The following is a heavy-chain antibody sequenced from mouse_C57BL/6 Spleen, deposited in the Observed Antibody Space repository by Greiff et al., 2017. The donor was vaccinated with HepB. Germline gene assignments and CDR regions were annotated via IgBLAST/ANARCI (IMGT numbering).Heavy chain of an antibody. J-gene: IGHJ4*01. CDR3: ARTYYGYEGYAMDY. D-gene: IGHD2-9*01. CDR2: INPNNGGT. V-gene: IGHV1-18*01. Sequence: VQLQQSGPELVKPGASVKIPCKASGYTFTDYNMDWVKQSHGKSLEWIGDINPNNGGTIYNQKFKGKATLTVDKSSSTAYMELRSLTSEDTAVYYGARTYYGYEGYAMDYWGQGTSVTVSS. CDR1: GYTFTDYN.